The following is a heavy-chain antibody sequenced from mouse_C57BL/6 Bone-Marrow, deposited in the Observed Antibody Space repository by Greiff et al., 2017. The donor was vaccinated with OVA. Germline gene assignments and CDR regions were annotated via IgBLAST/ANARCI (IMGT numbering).Heavy chain of an antibody. CDR1: GYTFTSYW. Sequence: QVQLQQPGAELVRPGSSVKLSCKASGYTFTSYWMDWVKQRPGQGLEWIGNIYPSDSETHYNQKFKGKATLTVDKSSSTAYMQLSSLTSEDSAVYYCARYNDGWYFDVWGTGTTVTVSS. CDR2: IYPSDSET. J-gene: IGHJ1*03. CDR3: ARYNDGWYFDV. V-gene: IGHV1-61*01. D-gene: IGHD1-3*01.